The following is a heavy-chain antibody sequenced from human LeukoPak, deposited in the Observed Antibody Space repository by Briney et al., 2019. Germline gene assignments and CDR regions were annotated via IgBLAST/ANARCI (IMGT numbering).Heavy chain of an antibody. Sequence: SETLSLTCAVSGGPIDSYYWSWIRQPPGKGLEWIGYVYNTRTANYNPSLKSRVSMSVDTSKKHFSLRLSSVTAADTAVYYCASGRQYSGYGDFDYWGQGRLVTVSA. D-gene: IGHD5-12*01. V-gene: IGHV4-59*08. J-gene: IGHJ4*02. CDR3: ASGRQYSGYGDFDY. CDR1: GGPIDSYY. CDR2: VYNTRTA.